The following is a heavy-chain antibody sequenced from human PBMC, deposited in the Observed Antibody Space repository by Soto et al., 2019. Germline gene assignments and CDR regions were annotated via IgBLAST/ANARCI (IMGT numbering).Heavy chain of an antibody. Sequence: ASVKVSCKASGYTFTDYYMHWVRQAPGQGLEWMGWINPNSGATNYAQKFQGRVTMTRDTSISTAYMELSRLRSDDTAVYYCARDLVPAAISFYGMDVWGQGTTVTVSS. V-gene: IGHV1-2*02. CDR3: ARDLVPAAISFYGMDV. CDR2: INPNSGAT. J-gene: IGHJ6*02. CDR1: GYTFTDYY. D-gene: IGHD2-2*01.